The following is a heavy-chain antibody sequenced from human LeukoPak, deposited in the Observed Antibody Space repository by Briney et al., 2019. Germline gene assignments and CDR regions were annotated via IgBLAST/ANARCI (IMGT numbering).Heavy chain of an antibody. Sequence: QPGRSLRLSCAASGFTFSSYAMHWVRQAPGKGLEWVAVISYDGSNKYYADSVKGRFTISRDNSKNTLYLQMNGLRAEDTAVYYCARESIAAAGNNWFDPWGQGTLVTVSS. V-gene: IGHV3-30-3*01. CDR3: ARESIAAAGNNWFDP. CDR2: ISYDGSNK. D-gene: IGHD6-13*01. CDR1: GFTFSSYA. J-gene: IGHJ5*02.